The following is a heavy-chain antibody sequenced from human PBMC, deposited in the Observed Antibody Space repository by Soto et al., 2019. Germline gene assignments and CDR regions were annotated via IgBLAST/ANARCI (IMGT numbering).Heavy chain of an antibody. CDR2: ISTSSSTI. CDR1: GFTFSSYS. Sequence: EVQLVESGGGLVQPGGSLRLSCAASGFTFSSYSMNWVRQAPGKGLEWVSCISTSSSTIYYADSVKGRFTISRDNAKNSLYLQMNSLRDEDTAVYYCARDRSGYYGSGSYYHWFDPWGQGTLVTVSS. V-gene: IGHV3-48*02. J-gene: IGHJ5*02. D-gene: IGHD3-10*01. CDR3: ARDRSGYYGSGSYYHWFDP.